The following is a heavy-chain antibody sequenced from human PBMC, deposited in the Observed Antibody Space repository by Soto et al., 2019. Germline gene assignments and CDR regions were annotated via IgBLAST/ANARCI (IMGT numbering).Heavy chain of an antibody. CDR2: IKSKTHGGTT. J-gene: IGHJ4*02. Sequence: GGSLRLSCAASGFTFDNAWMSWFRQAPGKGLEWVGRIKSKTHGGTTEYAAAVKGRFTISRDDSKNTLYLQMNSLKTEDTAVYSCVSLRGLVVPVTFDCWGQGTLVTVSS. CDR3: VSLRGLVVPVTFDC. CDR1: GFTFDNAW. D-gene: IGHD3-22*01. V-gene: IGHV3-15*01.